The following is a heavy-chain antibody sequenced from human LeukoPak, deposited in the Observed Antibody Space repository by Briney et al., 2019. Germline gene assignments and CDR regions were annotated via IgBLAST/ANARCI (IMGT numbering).Heavy chain of an antibody. CDR3: ARDGPYYYDEDY. CDR1: GYTFSGYG. D-gene: IGHD3-22*01. V-gene: IGHV3-30*02. CDR2: IRYDGSTK. Sequence: GGSLRLSCAASGYTFSGYGMHWVRQAPGKGLEWVAFIRYDGSTKYYTDSVKGRFTISRDNAKNSLYLQMNSLRAEDTAVYYCARDGPYYYDEDYWGQGTLVTVSS. J-gene: IGHJ4*02.